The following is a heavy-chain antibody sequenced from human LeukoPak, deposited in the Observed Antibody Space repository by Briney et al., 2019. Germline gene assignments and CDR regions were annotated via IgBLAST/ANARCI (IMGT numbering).Heavy chain of an antibody. Sequence: GGSLRLSCAASGFTFSSYSMNWVRQAPGKGLEWVSSISGSSSYIYYADSVKVRFTISRDNAKNSLYLQMNSLRAEDTAVYYCARGYCSGGSCYPEYFQHWGQGTLVTVSS. CDR3: ARGYCSGGSCYPEYFQH. CDR2: ISGSSSYI. J-gene: IGHJ1*01. V-gene: IGHV3-21*01. CDR1: GFTFSSYS. D-gene: IGHD2-15*01.